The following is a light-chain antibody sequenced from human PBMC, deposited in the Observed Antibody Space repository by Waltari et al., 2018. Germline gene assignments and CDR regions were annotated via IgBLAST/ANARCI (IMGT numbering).Light chain of an antibody. CDR1: QSVWTY. CDR3: QQRRNWPLT. V-gene: IGKV3-11*01. Sequence: EIVLTQSPDILSFSPGERATLSCRASQSVWTYLAWYQQRPRQSPRLLIYDASYRATGIPASLSGSGYETDFTLTISSLQPEDFAVYYCQQRRNWPLTVGGGTRVQI. CDR2: DAS. J-gene: IGKJ4*01.